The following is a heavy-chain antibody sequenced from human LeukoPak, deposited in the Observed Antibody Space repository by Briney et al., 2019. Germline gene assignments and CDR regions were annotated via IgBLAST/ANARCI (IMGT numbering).Heavy chain of an antibody. CDR3: ARDVGSSWYEPL. V-gene: IGHV3-NL1*01. J-gene: IGHJ4*02. D-gene: IGHD6-13*01. CDR2: VYSGGST. CDR1: GFTFSSYG. Sequence: GGSLRLSCAASGFTFSSYGMHWVRQAPGKGLEWVSVVYSGGSTYYADSVKGRFTISRDFSKNTVYLQMNTLRPEDTAVYYCARDVGSSWYEPLWGQGTLVIVSS.